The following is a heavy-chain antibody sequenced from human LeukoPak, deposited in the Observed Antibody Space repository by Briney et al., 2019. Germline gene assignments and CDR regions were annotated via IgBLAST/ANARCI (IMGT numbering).Heavy chain of an antibody. Sequence: GGSLRLSCAASGFTFSAYAMSWVRQPPGKGLVWVSRIKSDGSTTNYADSVEGRFTISRDNAKNTLYLQLNSLRAEDTAVYYCARELYGDYGADYWGQGTLVTVSS. D-gene: IGHD4-17*01. J-gene: IGHJ4*02. CDR2: IKSDGSTT. V-gene: IGHV3-74*01. CDR3: ARELYGDYGADY. CDR1: GFTFSAYA.